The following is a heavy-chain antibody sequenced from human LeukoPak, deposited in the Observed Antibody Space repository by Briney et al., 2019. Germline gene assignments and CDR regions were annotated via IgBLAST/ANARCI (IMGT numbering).Heavy chain of an antibody. CDR3: ARLRGTAMTKGGYYFDY. D-gene: IGHD5-18*01. CDR2: IYPGDSDT. J-gene: IGHJ4*02. Sequence: GESLKISCKGSGYSFTSYWIGWVRQMPGKGLEWMGIIYPGDSDTRYSPSFQGQVTISADESISTAYLQWSSLKASDTAMYYCARLRGTAMTKGGYYFDYWGQGTLVTVSS. V-gene: IGHV5-51*01. CDR1: GYSFTSYW.